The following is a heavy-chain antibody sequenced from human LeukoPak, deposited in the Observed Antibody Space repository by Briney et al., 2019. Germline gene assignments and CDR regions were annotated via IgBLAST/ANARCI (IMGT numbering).Heavy chain of an antibody. V-gene: IGHV4-61*02. CDR2: IYTSGST. CDR3: AREPMVRGVHGYNWFDP. Sequence: SQTLSLTCTVSGGSISSGSYYWSWIRQPAGKGLEWIGRIYTSGSTNYNPSLKSRVTMSVDTSKNQFSLKLSSVTAADTAVYYCAREPMVRGVHGYNWFDPWGQGTLVTVSS. D-gene: IGHD3-10*01. J-gene: IGHJ5*02. CDR1: GGSISSGSYY.